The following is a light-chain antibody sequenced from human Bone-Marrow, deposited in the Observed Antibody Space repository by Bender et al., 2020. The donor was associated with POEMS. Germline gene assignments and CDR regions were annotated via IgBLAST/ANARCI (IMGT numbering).Light chain of an antibody. CDR3: QVWGDHREV. Sequence: SYVLTQPPSVSVAPGKTANITCGGDNIGLKSVHWYQQKPGQAPVLVVYEDRDRPSGIPERFSGSNSGNTATLTIGRVEADDEADYYCQVWGDHREVFGGGTKLTVL. J-gene: IGLJ2*01. CDR1: NIGLKS. V-gene: IGLV3-21*03. CDR2: EDR.